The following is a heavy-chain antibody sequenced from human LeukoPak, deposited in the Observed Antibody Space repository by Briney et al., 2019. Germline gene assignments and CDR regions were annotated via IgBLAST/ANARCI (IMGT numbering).Heavy chain of an antibody. J-gene: IGHJ4*02. CDR3: TRPMMDYYDSSGYAFDY. CDR1: GFTFSGSA. V-gene: IGHV3-73*01. D-gene: IGHD3-22*01. Sequence: GGSLRLSCAASGFTFSGSAMHWVRQASGKGLEWVGRIRSKANSYATAYTASVKGRFTISRDDSKNTAYLQMNSLKTEDTAVYYCTRPMMDYYDSSGYAFDYWGQGTLVTVSS. CDR2: IRSKANSYAT.